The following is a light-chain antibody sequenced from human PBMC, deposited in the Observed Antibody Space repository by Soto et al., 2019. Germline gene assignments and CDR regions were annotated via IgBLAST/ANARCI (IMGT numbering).Light chain of an antibody. CDR1: RTIGTN. CDR2: KTS. J-gene: IGKJ4*01. Sequence: IVMTQSPATVSVSPGESTSLSCRASRTIGTNLGWYQQKPGQAPRLLISKTSNRATGVPARFSGSGSGTEFTLTIPSLQSEDIAVYYCQQYADWPLTFGGGTKVDI. V-gene: IGKV3-15*01. CDR3: QQYADWPLT.